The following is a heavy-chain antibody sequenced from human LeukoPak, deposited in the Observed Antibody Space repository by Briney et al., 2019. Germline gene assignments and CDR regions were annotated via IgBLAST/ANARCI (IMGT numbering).Heavy chain of an antibody. CDR2: ISGSGGST. J-gene: IGHJ5*02. Sequence: PGGSLRLSCAASGFTFSSYGMSWVRQAPGKGLEWVSAISGSGGSTYYADSVKGRFTISRDNSKNSLYLQMNSLRAEDTAVYYCAREGYDYVWGSYTPWGQGTLVTVSS. CDR3: AREGYDYVWGSYTP. D-gene: IGHD3-16*01. V-gene: IGHV3-23*01. CDR1: GFTFSSYG.